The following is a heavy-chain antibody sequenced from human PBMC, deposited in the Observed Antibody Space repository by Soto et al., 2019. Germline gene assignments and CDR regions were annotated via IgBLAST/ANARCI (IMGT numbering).Heavy chain of an antibody. CDR2: INRDGSST. D-gene: IGHD1-1*01. CDR3: ARAGPTTFTSGLYYMDV. J-gene: IGHJ6*03. Sequence: VQLVESGGGLVQPGGSLRLSCAASGFIFSSYWMHWVRQAPGKGLVWVSRINRDGSSTGYADSVKGRFTNSRDNAKNTLYLQMNSLRAEDTAVYYCARAGPTTFTSGLYYMDVWGKGTTASVSS. V-gene: IGHV3-74*01. CDR1: GFIFSSYW.